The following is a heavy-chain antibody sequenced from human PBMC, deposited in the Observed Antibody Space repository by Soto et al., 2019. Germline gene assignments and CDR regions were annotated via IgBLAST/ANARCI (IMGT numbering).Heavy chain of an antibody. D-gene: IGHD4-17*01. Sequence: QVQLQESGPGLVKPSETLSLTCTVSGGSISTNYWSWIRQPPGKGLEWIGYISSSGYTNYNASLKSRITISIDTSNYQCSLKLTSVTAADTAVYYCASLHGARFDPWGQGTLVTVSS. CDR2: ISSSGYT. CDR3: ASLHGARFDP. V-gene: IGHV4-4*08. CDR1: GGSISTNY. J-gene: IGHJ5*02.